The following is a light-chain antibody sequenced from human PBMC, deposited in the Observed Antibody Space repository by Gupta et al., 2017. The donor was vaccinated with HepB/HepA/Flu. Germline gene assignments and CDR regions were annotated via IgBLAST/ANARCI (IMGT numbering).Light chain of an antibody. CDR2: NTN. Sequence: QTVVTQEPSFSVSPGGTVTLTCGLNSGSVSTTYYPSWYQQTPGQSPRTLIYNTNSRSSGVPDRFSGSIVGNKAALTITGAQADDECDYFCALYIGNGISVFGGGTKLTVL. J-gene: IGLJ3*02. V-gene: IGLV8-61*01. CDR1: SGSVSTTYY. CDR3: ALYIGNGISV.